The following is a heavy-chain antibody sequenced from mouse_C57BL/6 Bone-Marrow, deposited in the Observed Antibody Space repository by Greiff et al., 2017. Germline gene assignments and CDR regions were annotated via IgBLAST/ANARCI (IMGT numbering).Heavy chain of an antibody. CDR3: ARYGSSLWYFDV. J-gene: IGHJ1*03. D-gene: IGHD1-1*01. Sequence: VKLQQPGAELVKPGASVKLSCKASGYTFTSYWMHWVKQRPGRGLEWIGRIDPNSGGTKYNEKFKSKATLTVDKPSSTAYMQLSSLTSEDSAVYYCARYGSSLWYFDVWGTGTTVTVSS. CDR1: GYTFTSYW. V-gene: IGHV1-72*01. CDR2: IDPNSGGT.